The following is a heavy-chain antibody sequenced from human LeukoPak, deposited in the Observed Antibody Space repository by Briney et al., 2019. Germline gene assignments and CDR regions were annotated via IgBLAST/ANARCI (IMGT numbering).Heavy chain of an antibody. J-gene: IGHJ6*03. CDR1: GGTFSSYA. CDR2: IIPIFGTA. D-gene: IGHD3-3*01. CDR3: ARNLYDFWSGSTYYYYYMDV. V-gene: IGHV1-69*05. Sequence: ASVKVSCKASGGTFSSYAISWVRQAPGQGLEWMGGIIPIFGTANYAQKFQGRVTITTDESTSTAYMELSSLRSEDTAVYYCARNLYDFWSGSTYYYYYMDVWGKGTTVTVSS.